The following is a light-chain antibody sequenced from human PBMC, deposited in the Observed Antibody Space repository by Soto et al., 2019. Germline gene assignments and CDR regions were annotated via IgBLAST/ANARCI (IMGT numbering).Light chain of an antibody. V-gene: IGLV1-40*01. Sequence: QSVLTQPPSVSGAPGQRVTITCTGSRSNIGAGYEVHWYQQLPGTAPKLLIYGNSNRPSGVPDRFSGSKSGTSASLAITGLQAEDEADYYCQSYDSSLSGYVVFGGGTKVTVL. CDR3: QSYDSSLSGYVV. CDR1: RSNIGAGYE. CDR2: GNS. J-gene: IGLJ2*01.